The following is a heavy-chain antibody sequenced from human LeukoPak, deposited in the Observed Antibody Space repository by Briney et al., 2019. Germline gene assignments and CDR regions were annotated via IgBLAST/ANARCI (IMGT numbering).Heavy chain of an antibody. Sequence: SETLSLTCTVSGGSISSSSYYWGWIRQPPGKGLEWIGNIYYNGDTYYNASLRSRVTISVDTSKDQFSLKLSSVTAADTAVYYCARYGSLGDFDYWGQGTLVTVSS. CDR2: IYYNGDT. V-gene: IGHV4-39*07. CDR1: GGSISSSSYY. CDR3: ARYGSLGDFDY. D-gene: IGHD3-16*01. J-gene: IGHJ4*02.